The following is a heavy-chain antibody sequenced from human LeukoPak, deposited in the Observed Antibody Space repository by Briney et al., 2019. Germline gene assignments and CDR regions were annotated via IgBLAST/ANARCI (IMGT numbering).Heavy chain of an antibody. CDR1: GFSFSAYW. V-gene: IGHV3-23*01. D-gene: IGHD1-26*01. Sequence: GGSLRLPCAASGFSFSAYWMHWVRQAPGQGLEWVSGISGSGDNTYYADSVRGRFTISRDKSKSTVYLQMNSLGVEDTAIYYCARGRKLGAPTYFFDYWGQGTLVTVSS. J-gene: IGHJ4*02. CDR3: ARGRKLGAPTYFFDY. CDR2: ISGSGDNT.